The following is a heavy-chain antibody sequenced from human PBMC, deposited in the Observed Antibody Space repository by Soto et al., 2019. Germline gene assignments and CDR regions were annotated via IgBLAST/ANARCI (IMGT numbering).Heavy chain of an antibody. V-gene: IGHV4-30-4*01. CDR3: AREIGHDFCSGYQTAGFWYFDL. D-gene: IGHD3-3*01. CDR1: GGSISSGDYY. CDR2: IYYSGST. J-gene: IGHJ2*01. Sequence: QVQLQESGPGLVKPSQTLSLTCTVSGGSISSGDYYWSWIRQPPGKGLEWIGYIYYSGSTYYNPSLQSRVTISVDTSKKQFSLKLSSVTAADTAVYYCAREIGHDFCSGYQTAGFWYFDLWGRGTLVTVSS.